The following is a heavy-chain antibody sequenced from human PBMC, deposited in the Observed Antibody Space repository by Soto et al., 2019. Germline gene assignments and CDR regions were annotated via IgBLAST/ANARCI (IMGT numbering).Heavy chain of an antibody. D-gene: IGHD6-19*01. CDR2: MNPNSGNT. J-gene: IGHJ4*02. Sequence: ASVKVSCKASGYTFTSYDINWVRQATGQGLEWMGWMNPNSGNTGYAQKCQGRVTMTRNTSISTAYMELSSLRSEDTAVYYCARPQDSSGWTDYSFDYWGQGTLVTVSS. CDR1: GYTFTSYD. V-gene: IGHV1-8*01. CDR3: ARPQDSSGWTDYSFDY.